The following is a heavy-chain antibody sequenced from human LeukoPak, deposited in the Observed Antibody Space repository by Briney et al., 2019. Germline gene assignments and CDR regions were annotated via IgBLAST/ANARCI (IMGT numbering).Heavy chain of an antibody. CDR3: ARDIYGGHDY. J-gene: IGHJ4*02. V-gene: IGHV3-7*04. CDR2: INQDGSEK. Sequence: GGSLRLSCAASGVTFSNYLMSWVRQAPGKGLEWVANINQDGSEKSYVDSVEGRFTISRDNAKKSLYLHVNSLRAEDTAVYYCARDIYGGHDYWGQGTLLTVSS. CDR1: GVTFSNYL. D-gene: IGHD2-21*01.